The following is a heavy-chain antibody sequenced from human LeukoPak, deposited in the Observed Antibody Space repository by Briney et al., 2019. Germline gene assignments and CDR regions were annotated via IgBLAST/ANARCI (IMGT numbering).Heavy chain of an antibody. V-gene: IGHV1-2*02. Sequence: GASVKVSCKASGYTFTGYYMHWVRQAPGQGLEWMGWINPNSGGTNYAQKFQGRVTMTRDTSISTAYMELSRLRSDDTAVYYCARVLIGGRSGSGFDPWGQGTLVTVSS. CDR3: ARVLIGGRSGSGFDP. D-gene: IGHD3-10*01. J-gene: IGHJ5*02. CDR2: INPNSGGT. CDR1: GYTFTGYY.